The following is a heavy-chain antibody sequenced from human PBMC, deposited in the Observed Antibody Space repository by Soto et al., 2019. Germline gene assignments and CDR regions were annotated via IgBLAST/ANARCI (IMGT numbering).Heavy chain of an antibody. CDR3: AHNTRTSSGWYTADAFDI. CDR2: IYWDDDK. V-gene: IGHV2-5*02. Sequence: KESGPTLVKPTQTLTLTCTFSGFSLSTSGVGVGWIRQPPGKALEWLALIYWDDDKRYSPSLKSRLTITKDTSKNQVVLTMTNMDPVDTATYYCAHNTRTSSGWYTADAFDIWGQGTMVTVSS. J-gene: IGHJ3*02. D-gene: IGHD6-19*01. CDR1: GFSLSTSGVG.